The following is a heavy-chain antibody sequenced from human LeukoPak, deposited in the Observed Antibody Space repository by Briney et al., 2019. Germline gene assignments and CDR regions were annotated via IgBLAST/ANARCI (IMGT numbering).Heavy chain of an antibody. J-gene: IGHJ4*02. V-gene: IGHV1-69*05. CDR1: GGTFSSSA. CDR2: IIPIFGTA. Sequence: GASVKVSCKASGGTFSSSAISWVRQAPGQGLEWMGGIIPIFGTANYAQKFQGRVTITTDESTSTAYMELSSLRSEDTAVYYCARHEMATIWSGFDYWGQGTLVTVSS. CDR3: ARHEMATIWSGFDY. D-gene: IGHD5-24*01.